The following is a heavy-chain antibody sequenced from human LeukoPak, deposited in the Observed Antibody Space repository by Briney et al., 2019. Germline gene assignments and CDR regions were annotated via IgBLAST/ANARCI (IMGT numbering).Heavy chain of an antibody. CDR2: IYYSGST. J-gene: IGHJ4*02. CDR1: GGSISSYY. Sequence: SETLSLTCTVSGGSISSYYWSWIRQPPGKGLEWIGYIYYSGSTNYNPSLKSRDTISVDTSKNQFSLKLSSVTAADTAVYYCARGLMMAVAGRGEFHYWGQGTLVTVSS. CDR3: ARGLMMAVAGRGEFHY. D-gene: IGHD6-13*01. V-gene: IGHV4-59*01.